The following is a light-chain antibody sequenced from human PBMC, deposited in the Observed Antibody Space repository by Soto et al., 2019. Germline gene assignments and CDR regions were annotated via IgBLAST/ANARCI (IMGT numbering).Light chain of an antibody. CDR2: EVN. J-gene: IGLJ1*01. V-gene: IGLV2-23*02. CDR3: CSYVGSSTSYV. CDR1: SGDVGNHL. Sequence: QSVLTQPASVSGSPGQSIAISCTGTSGDVGNHLVSWYQQHPGKAPKLIIFEVNKWPSGVSDRFSGSKSGNTASLTISGLQADDEADYYCCSYVGSSTSYVFGTGTKLTVL.